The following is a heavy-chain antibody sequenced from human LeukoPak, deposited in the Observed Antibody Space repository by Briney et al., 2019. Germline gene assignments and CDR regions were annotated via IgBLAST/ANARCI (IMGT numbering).Heavy chain of an antibody. CDR1: GFTFRKHV. Sequence: GGTLRLSCTTSGFTFRKHVMTWVRQAPGKGLEWVSYISSSGSTIYYADSVKGRFTISRDNAKNSLYLQMNSLRAEDTAVYYCARVDVATEYYYYYMDVWGKGTTVTISS. D-gene: IGHD5-12*01. CDR2: ISSSGSTI. J-gene: IGHJ6*03. V-gene: IGHV3-48*03. CDR3: ARVDVATEYYYYYMDV.